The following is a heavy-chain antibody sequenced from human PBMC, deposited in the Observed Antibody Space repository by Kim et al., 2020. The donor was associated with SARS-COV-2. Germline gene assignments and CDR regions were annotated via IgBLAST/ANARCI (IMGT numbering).Heavy chain of an antibody. D-gene: IGHD3-22*01. J-gene: IGHJ2*01. Sequence: SETLSLTCTVSGGSISSGSYYWSWIRQPAGKGLEWIGRIYTSGSTNYNPSLKSRVTISVDTSKNQFSLKLSSVTAADTAVYYCARIDYYYDSSGYLPLPDLWGRGTLVTVSS. CDR3: ARIDYYYDSSGYLPLPDL. V-gene: IGHV4-61*02. CDR1: GGSISSGSYY. CDR2: IYTSGST.